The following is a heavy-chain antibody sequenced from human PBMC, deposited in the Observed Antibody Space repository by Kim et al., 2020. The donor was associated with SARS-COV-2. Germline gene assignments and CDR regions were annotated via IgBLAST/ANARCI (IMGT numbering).Heavy chain of an antibody. CDR3: AKDWSIAVAGTYFDY. D-gene: IGHD6-19*01. V-gene: IGHV3-30*02. Sequence: DSVKGRFTISRDNSKNTLYLQMNSLRAEDTAVYYCAKDWSIAVAGTYFDYWGQGTLVTVSS. J-gene: IGHJ4*02.